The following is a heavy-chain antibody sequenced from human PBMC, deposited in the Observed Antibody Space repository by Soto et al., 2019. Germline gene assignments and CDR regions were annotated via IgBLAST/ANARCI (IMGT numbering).Heavy chain of an antibody. CDR1: GGSFSGYS. V-gene: IGHV4-34*01. CDR3: ARGGDCTSISYPLGYYYGMDV. D-gene: IGHD2-2*01. Sequence: SETLSLTCAVYGGSFSGYSWSWIRQPPGKGLEWIGEINHGGGTNYNPSLKTRVTISVDTSNNQFSLKLSSVTAADRAVYYCARGGDCTSISYPLGYYYGMDVWGQGTSVT. J-gene: IGHJ6*02. CDR2: INHGGGT.